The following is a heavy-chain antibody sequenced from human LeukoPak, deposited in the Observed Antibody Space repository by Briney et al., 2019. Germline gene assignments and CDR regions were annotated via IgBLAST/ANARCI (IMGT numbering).Heavy chain of an antibody. J-gene: IGHJ4*02. CDR1: GFTFSSYA. D-gene: IGHD6-25*01. V-gene: IGHV3-23*01. CDR2: ICGSVGST. Sequence: QPGGPLRLCCAASGFTFSSYAMSCVRPAAGEGLEWVSSICGSVGSTRYAESEQGRFTISRDNSKNTLYLQMNSQRAEDTAVYYCARSSLAAADYWGQGTLVTVSS. CDR3: ARSSLAAADY.